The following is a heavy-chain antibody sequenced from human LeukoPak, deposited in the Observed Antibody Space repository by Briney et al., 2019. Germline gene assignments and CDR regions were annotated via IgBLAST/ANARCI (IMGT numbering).Heavy chain of an antibody. J-gene: IGHJ5*02. Sequence: SESLSLTCTVAGGSISSSNYYWGWIRQPPGKGLEWIGSIYDSGSTHYNPSLKSRVTISVYTSKKQFFLKLSSWTAADTAVYYWARNVSMVRGVTRLNGFDPWGEGTLVTVSS. CDR1: GGSISSSNYY. CDR2: IYDSGST. D-gene: IGHD3-10*01. V-gene: IGHV4-39*01. CDR3: ARNVSMVRGVTRLNGFDP.